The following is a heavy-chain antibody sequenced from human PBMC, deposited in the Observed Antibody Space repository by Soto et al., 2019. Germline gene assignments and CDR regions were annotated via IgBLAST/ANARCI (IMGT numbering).Heavy chain of an antibody. CDR1: GFTVSNNY. D-gene: IGHD1-1*01. J-gene: IGHJ4*02. CDR3: ARDGTYNWV. Sequence: EVQLVESGGGLVQPGGSLRLSCAASGFTVSNNYMRWVRQAPGKGLAWVSLIYSGGATYYADSVKGRFTISRDNSKNTLYRQMNSLRAEDTAVCYCARDGTYNWVGGQGILVTVSS. CDR2: IYSGGAT. V-gene: IGHV3-66*01.